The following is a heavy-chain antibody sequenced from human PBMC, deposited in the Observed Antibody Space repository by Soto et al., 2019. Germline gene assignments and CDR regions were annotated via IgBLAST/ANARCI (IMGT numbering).Heavy chain of an antibody. J-gene: IGHJ1*01. D-gene: IGHD1-26*01. CDR1: GGSISNNH. Sequence: PSETLSLTCTVSGGSISNNHWSWIRQSPGKGLEWIGYIHYSGTTYYNPSLKSRLTMSVDSSKNQFSLKVYSVTAADTAIYYCAVETVGGSPGDCWGQGTLVTVSS. CDR2: IHYSGTT. CDR3: AVETVGGSPGDC. V-gene: IGHV4-59*06.